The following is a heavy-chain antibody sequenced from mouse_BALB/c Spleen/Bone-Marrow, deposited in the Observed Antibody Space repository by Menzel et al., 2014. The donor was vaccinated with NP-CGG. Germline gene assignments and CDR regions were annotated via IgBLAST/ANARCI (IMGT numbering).Heavy chain of an antibody. CDR1: GYSFTGYF. J-gene: IGHJ3*01. Sequence: EVQLQQSGPELVKPGASVKISCKASGYSFTGYFMNWVMQSHGKSLEWIGRINPYNGDIFYNQKFKGKATLTVDKSSNTAHMELRSLASEDSAVYYCARSGDYDGFAYRGQGTLVTVSA. D-gene: IGHD2-4*01. V-gene: IGHV1-20*02. CDR2: INPYNGDI. CDR3: ARSGDYDGFAY.